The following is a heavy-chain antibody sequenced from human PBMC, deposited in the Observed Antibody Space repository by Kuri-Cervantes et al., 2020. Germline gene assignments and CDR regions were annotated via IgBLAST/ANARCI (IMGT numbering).Heavy chain of an antibody. J-gene: IGHJ4*02. CDR3: AKEGYYYDSSGYFDY. Sequence: GGSLRLSCAASGFTFSSYAMHWVRQAPGKGLEWVAVISYDGSNKYYADSVKGRFTISRDNSKNTLYLQMNSLRAEDTAVYYCAKEGYYYDSSGYFDYWGQGTLVTVSS. V-gene: IGHV3-30-3*01. CDR1: GFTFSSYA. D-gene: IGHD3-22*01. CDR2: ISYDGSNK.